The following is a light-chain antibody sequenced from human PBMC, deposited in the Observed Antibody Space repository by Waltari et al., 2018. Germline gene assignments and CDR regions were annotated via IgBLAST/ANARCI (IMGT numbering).Light chain of an antibody. J-gene: IGKJ4*01. CDR1: KSVSSY. CDR3: QQRSNWPLT. Sequence: ELVLTQSPATLSLSPGERATLPCRASKSVSSYVAWYQQKPGQTPKLLIYDASNRATGIPARFSGSGSGTDFTLTISSLEPEDFAVYYCQQRSNWPLTFGGGTKVEIK. V-gene: IGKV3-11*01. CDR2: DAS.